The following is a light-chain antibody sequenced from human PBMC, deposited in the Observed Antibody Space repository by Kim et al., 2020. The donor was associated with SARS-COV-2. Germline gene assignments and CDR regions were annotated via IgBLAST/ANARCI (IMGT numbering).Light chain of an antibody. CDR2: DAS. V-gene: IGKV3-20*01. J-gene: IGKJ4*01. Sequence: SQGERVTLSCRASQSVSSRYLAWYQQKPGQAPRLLIYDASTRATGIPDRFSGSGSGTDFTLTISRLEPEDFAVYYCQHYGSSPQVTFGGGTKLEI. CDR1: QSVSSRY. CDR3: QHYGSSPQVT.